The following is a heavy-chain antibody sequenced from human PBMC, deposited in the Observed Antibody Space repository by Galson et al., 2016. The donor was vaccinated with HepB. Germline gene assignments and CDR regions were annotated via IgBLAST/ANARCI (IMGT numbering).Heavy chain of an antibody. CDR3: AKLRVPITIFGVVIIGGWFDP. V-gene: IGHV3-23*01. Sequence: SLRLSCAASGFTFTNYAMTWVRQAPGKGLEWVSAITGGGGSTYYADSVKGRFTISRDNSKNTLFLQMNSLRAEDTAVYYCAKLRVPITIFGVVIIGGWFDPWGQGTLVTVSS. CDR1: GFTFTNYA. CDR2: ITGGGGST. J-gene: IGHJ5*02. D-gene: IGHD3-3*01.